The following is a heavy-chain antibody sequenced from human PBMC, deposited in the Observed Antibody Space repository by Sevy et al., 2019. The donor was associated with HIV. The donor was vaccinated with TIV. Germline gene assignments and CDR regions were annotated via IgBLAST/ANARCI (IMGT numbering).Heavy chain of an antibody. D-gene: IGHD3-3*01. CDR1: GFSFSTYA. J-gene: IGHJ4*02. V-gene: IGHV3-23*01. CDR2: ISGSGTST. Sequence: GGSLRLSCAASGFSFSTYAMTWVRQAPGKGLEWVSGISGSGTSTYYTDSVKGRFTISRDNSKNTVYLQMNNLRAEDTALYYCGKWSIFGVGGFYDYWGQGTLVTVSS. CDR3: GKWSIFGVGGFYDY.